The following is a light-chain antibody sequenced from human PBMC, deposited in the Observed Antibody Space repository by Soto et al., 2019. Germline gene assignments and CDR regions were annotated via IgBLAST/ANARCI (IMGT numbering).Light chain of an antibody. CDR3: QQRRSWPPTIT. Sequence: EIELTQSPATLSLSPGERATLSCRAIQSVSTYLAWYQQRPGQAPRLLIYDASYRATDIPPRFSGSGSGTDFTLTISSLEPEDFAVYYCQQRRSWPPTITFGQGTRLEIK. V-gene: IGKV3-11*01. CDR2: DAS. CDR1: QSVSTY. J-gene: IGKJ5*01.